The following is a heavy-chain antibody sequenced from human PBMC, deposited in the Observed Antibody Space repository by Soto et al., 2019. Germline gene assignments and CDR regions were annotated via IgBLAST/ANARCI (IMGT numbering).Heavy chain of an antibody. D-gene: IGHD3-3*01. CDR2: IYYSGST. CDR3: ARHTHAISISEH. V-gene: IGHV4-59*08. Sequence: SETLSLTCTVSGGSISSYYWSWIRQPPGKGLEWIGYIYYSGSTNYNPSLKSRVTISVDTSKNQFSLKLSSVTAADTAVYYCARHTHAISISEHWGQGTLVTAPQ. J-gene: IGHJ1*01. CDR1: GGSISSYY.